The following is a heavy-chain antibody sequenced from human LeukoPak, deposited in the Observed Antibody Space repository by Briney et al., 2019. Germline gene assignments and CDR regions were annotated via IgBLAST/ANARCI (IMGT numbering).Heavy chain of an antibody. Sequence: KSGGSLRLSCAASGFTFSDYYMSWIRQAPGKGLEWVSYISSSGSTIYYADSVKGRFTISRDNAKNSLYLQMNSLRAEDTAVYYCAREELDYYGSGSYFSTDYWGQGTLVTVSS. D-gene: IGHD3-10*01. V-gene: IGHV3-11*01. CDR2: ISSSGSTI. CDR1: GFTFSDYY. J-gene: IGHJ4*02. CDR3: AREELDYYGSGSYFSTDY.